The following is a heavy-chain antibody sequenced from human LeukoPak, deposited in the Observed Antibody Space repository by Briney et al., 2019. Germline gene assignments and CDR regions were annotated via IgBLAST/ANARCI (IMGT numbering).Heavy chain of an antibody. CDR1: GGSISSGGYY. CDR2: IYYSGST. V-gene: IGHV4-31*03. Sequence: SQTLSLTCTVTGGSISSGGYYWSWIRHHPGKGLEWMGYIYYSGSTYYNPSLKSRVTISVETSKNQFSMKLCSVTAADTAVYYCAREPPSIVGASRAPYGMDVWGQGTTVTVSS. CDR3: AREPPSIVGASRAPYGMDV. D-gene: IGHD1-26*01. J-gene: IGHJ6*02.